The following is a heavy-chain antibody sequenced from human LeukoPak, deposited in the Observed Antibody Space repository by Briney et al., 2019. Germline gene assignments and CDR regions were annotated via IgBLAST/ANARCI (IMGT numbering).Heavy chain of an antibody. CDR2: IASDGSHT. CDR1: GFTFSNYF. J-gene: IGHJ3*02. D-gene: IGHD2-21*02. CDR3: ARERQDTVIHSGAFDI. V-gene: IGHV3-30*04. Sequence: PGGSLRLSCAASGFTFSNYFMHWVRQAPGKGLEWLADIASDGSHTFYVESVKGRSTISRDNSKNTLYLQMNSLRAEDTAVYFCARERQDTVIHSGAFDIWGQGTMVTVSS.